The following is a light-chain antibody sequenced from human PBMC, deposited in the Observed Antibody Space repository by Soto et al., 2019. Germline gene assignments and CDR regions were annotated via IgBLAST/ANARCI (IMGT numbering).Light chain of an antibody. J-gene: IGKJ1*01. CDR3: QQYNNWPLT. CDR2: GAS. Sequence: EIVMTQSPATLSVSPGERATLSCRASQSVSSNLAWYQQKPGQAPRLLIYGASTRATGIPARFSGSGSGTEFTLPISSLQSEDFAVYYCQQYNNWPLTFGQGTKVDIK. CDR1: QSVSSN. V-gene: IGKV3-15*01.